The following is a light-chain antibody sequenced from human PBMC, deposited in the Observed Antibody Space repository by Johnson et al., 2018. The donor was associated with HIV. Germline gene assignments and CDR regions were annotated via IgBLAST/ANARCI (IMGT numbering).Light chain of an antibody. J-gene: IGLJ1*01. CDR1: SSNIGNNY. CDR3: GAWDSSLTAGSYV. Sequence: QSVLTQPPSVSAAPGQKVTISCSGSSSNIGNNYVSWYQQLPGTAPKLLMYDNNKLPSGIPDRFSGSKSGTSATLGITGLQTGDEADYYRGAWDSSLTAGSYVFGTGTKVAVL. V-gene: IGLV1-51*01. CDR2: DNN.